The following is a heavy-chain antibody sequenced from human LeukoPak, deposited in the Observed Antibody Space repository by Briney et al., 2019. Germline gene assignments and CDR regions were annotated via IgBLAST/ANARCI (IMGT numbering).Heavy chain of an antibody. Sequence: PGGSLRLSCAASGFTFDDYAMHWVRQAPGKGLEWVSAIIKSGSHIYYADSVKGRFTISRDSANNSLYLQMNSLRAEDTAVYYCARAEYSSGWYEGFDYWGQGTLVTVSS. CDR1: GFTFDDYA. J-gene: IGHJ4*02. CDR3: ARAEYSSGWYEGFDY. V-gene: IGHV3-21*01. CDR2: IIKSGSHI. D-gene: IGHD6-19*01.